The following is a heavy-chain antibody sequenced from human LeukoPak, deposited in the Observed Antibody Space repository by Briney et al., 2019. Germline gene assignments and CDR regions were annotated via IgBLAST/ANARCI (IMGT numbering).Heavy chain of an antibody. V-gene: IGHV3-21*01. D-gene: IGHD2-15*01. CDR3: ARDVGYCSGGSCYYYGMDI. CDR1: GFTFSSYS. Sequence: GGSLGLSCAASGFTFSSYSMNWVRQAPGKGLEWVSSITSSSSYIYYADSVKGRFTISRDNAKNSLYLQMNSLRAEDTAVYYCARDVGYCSGGSCYYYGMDIWGQGTTVTVSS. J-gene: IGHJ6*02. CDR2: ITSSSSYI.